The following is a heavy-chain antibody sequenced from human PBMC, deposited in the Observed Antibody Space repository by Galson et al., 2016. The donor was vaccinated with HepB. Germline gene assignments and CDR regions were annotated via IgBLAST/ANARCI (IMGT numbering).Heavy chain of an antibody. CDR2: DSMDGRRK. CDR3: AKRHEYCPPVGCSVDY. CDR1: GFTFSGYG. D-gene: IGHD2/OR15-2a*01. J-gene: IGHJ4*02. Sequence: SLRLSCAASGFTFSGYGMHWVRQAPGKGLEWVAADSMDGRRKFYADSVKGRFTISRDNSNNILLLQMSSLRVDDTAVYFCAKRHEYCPPVGCSVDYWGQGTLVSVSS. V-gene: IGHV3-30*18.